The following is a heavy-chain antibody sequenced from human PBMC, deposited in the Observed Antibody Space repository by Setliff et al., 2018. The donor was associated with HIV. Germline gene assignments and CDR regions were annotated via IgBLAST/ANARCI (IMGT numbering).Heavy chain of an antibody. CDR2: IYHSGST. CDR3: ARAGSAAASPLDY. D-gene: IGHD6-6*01. Sequence: SETLSLTCAVSGDSISSSNWWNWVRQPPGKGLEWIGEIYHSGSTNYNPSLKSRVTISVGKSKNQFSLKLTSVTAADTAVYYCARAGSAAASPLDYWGQGTLVTVSS. J-gene: IGHJ4*02. CDR1: GDSISSSNW. V-gene: IGHV4-4*02.